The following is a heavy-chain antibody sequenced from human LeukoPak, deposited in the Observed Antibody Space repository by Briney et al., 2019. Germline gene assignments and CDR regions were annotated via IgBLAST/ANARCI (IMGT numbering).Heavy chain of an antibody. J-gene: IGHJ5*02. CDR3: AKAHYYDSSDYNWFDP. CDR2: IYYSGST. Sequence: SETLSLTCTVSGGSISSSSYYWGWIRQPPGKGLEWIGSIYYSGSTYYNPSLKSRVTISVDTSKNQFSLKLSSVTAADTAGYYCAKAHYYDSSDYNWFDPWGKGTLVTVSS. CDR1: GGSISSSSYY. V-gene: IGHV4-39*07. D-gene: IGHD3-22*01.